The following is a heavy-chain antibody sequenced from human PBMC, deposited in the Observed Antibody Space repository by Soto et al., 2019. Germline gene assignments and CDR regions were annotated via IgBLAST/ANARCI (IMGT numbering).Heavy chain of an antibody. CDR1: GASIISTTKY. CDR2: TSSIGST. D-gene: IGHD4-17*01. V-gene: IGHV4-39*01. Sequence: SETLSLTCTVSGASIISTTKYWGWIRQPPGRGLEWIGTTSSIGSTYYNPSLEGRVTISVDTSKNQFSLEVTSVTAADTGLYYCARQDHGDYEFFFDYWGQGTLVTVS. CDR3: ARQDHGDYEFFFDY. J-gene: IGHJ4*02.